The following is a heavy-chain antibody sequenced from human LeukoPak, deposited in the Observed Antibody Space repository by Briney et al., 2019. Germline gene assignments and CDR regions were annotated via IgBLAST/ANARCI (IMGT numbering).Heavy chain of an antibody. CDR1: GFTFSTYA. CDR3: AKDLGLLRFGTFDY. CDR2: MTGSGGST. V-gene: IGHV3-23*01. Sequence: GGSLRLSCAASGFTFSTYAMSWVRQAPGKGLEWVATMTGSGGSTFYGDSVKGRFTIARDNSNNMLYLQMNSLRAEDTAVYYCAKDLGLLRFGTFDYWGQEILVTVSS. J-gene: IGHJ4*02. D-gene: IGHD3-10*01.